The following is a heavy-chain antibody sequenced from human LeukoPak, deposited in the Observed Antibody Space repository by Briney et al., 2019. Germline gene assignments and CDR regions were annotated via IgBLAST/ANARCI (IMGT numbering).Heavy chain of an antibody. V-gene: IGHV4-61*02. J-gene: IGHJ4*02. CDR2: IYTSGST. CDR1: GGSISSGSYY. D-gene: IGHD6-19*01. CDR3: ARARASSSGWFDY. Sequence: SETLSLTCTVSGGSISSGSYYWSWIRQPAGKGLEWIGRIYTSGSTNYNPSLKSRVTISVDTSKNQFSLKLSSVTAADTAVYYCARARASSSGWFDYWGQGTLVTVSS.